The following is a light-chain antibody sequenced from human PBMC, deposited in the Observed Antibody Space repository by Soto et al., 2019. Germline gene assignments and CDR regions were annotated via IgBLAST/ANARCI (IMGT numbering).Light chain of an antibody. CDR1: QNIKNY. V-gene: IGKV1-39*01. CDR3: PQGFSLPWT. J-gene: IGKJ1*01. Sequence: DIQVTQSPSSLSASVGDRVTITCRASQNIKNYLNWYQRKPGTAPRLLIYAASNLQSVFPSRFRASGSGTDFALKISSFQPHDCGTGYCPQGFSLPWTFGHGTKVEVK. CDR2: AAS.